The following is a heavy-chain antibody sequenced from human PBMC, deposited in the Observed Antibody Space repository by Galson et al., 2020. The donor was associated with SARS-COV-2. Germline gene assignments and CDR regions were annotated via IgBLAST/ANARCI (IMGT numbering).Heavy chain of an antibody. CDR2: IYHGDSDN. CDR3: ARRPNWNYGLELDY. Sequence: KIGESLKISCKGSGYSFTSYWIGWVRQMPGKGLEWMGIIYHGDSDNRYSPSFQGQVTISADKSISTAYLQWSSLKASDTAMYYCARRPNWNYGLELDYWGQGTLVTVSS. V-gene: IGHV5-51*01. CDR1: GYSFTSYW. D-gene: IGHD1-7*01. J-gene: IGHJ4*02.